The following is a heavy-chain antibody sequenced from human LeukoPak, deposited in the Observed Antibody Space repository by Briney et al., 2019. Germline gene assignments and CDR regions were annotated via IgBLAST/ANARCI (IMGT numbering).Heavy chain of an antibody. Sequence: PSETLSLTCAVYGGSFSGYYWSWIRQPPGKGLEWIGEINHSGSPNYNPSLKSRVTISVDTSKNQFSLKLSSVTAADTAVYYCARSGGREYYYDSSGYVFDYWGQGTLVTVSS. CDR2: INHSGSP. V-gene: IGHV4-34*01. D-gene: IGHD3-22*01. CDR1: GGSFSGYY. CDR3: ARSGGREYYYDSSGYVFDY. J-gene: IGHJ4*02.